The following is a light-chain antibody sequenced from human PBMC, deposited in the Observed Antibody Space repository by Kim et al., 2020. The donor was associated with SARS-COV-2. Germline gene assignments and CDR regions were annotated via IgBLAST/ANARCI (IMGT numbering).Light chain of an antibody. Sequence: DTIPSSGTRSNVGAGNDVHWYQQLPGTAPKPLIYGNGNRPSGVPDLFSGSKSGTSASLAITGLQAEDEADYYCQSYDSSLSGSVVFGGGTQLTVL. J-gene: IGLJ3*02. CDR1: RSNVGAGND. CDR2: GNG. V-gene: IGLV1-40*01. CDR3: QSYDSSLSGSVV.